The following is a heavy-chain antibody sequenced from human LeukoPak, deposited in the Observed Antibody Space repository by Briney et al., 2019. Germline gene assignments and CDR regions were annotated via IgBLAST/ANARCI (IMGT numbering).Heavy chain of an antibody. CDR3: ARLGGVDY. CDR1: GFTFSGYS. D-gene: IGHD4-17*01. J-gene: IGHJ4*02. Sequence: PGGSLRLSCAASGFTFSGYSMNWVRQAPGKGLEWVSYISSGSGTMYYADSVKGRFTISRDNAKNSLYLQMNSLRAEDTAVYYCARLGGVDYWGQGTLVTVSS. V-gene: IGHV3-48*04. CDR2: ISSGSGTM.